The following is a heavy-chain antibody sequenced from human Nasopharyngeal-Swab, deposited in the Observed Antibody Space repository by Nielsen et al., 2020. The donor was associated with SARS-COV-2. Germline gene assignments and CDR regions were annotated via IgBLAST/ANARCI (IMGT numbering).Heavy chain of an antibody. Sequence: SETLSLTCTVSGGSISSSSYYWGWIRQPPGKGLEWIGSIYYSGSTYYNPSLKSRVTISVDTSKNQFSLKLSSVTAADTAVYYCARLSQWTLSIVYWGQGTLVTVSS. CDR1: GGSISSSSYY. D-gene: IGHD6-19*01. CDR3: ARLSQWTLSIVY. J-gene: IGHJ4*02. V-gene: IGHV4-39*01. CDR2: IYYSGST.